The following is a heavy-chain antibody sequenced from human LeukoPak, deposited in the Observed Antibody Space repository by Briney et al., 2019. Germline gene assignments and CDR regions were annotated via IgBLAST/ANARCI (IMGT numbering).Heavy chain of an antibody. D-gene: IGHD3-22*01. CDR3: TTTYHYDSSPGSFDY. Sequence: GGSLRLSCAASGFTFSSYSMNWVRQAPGKGLEWVGRIKSKADGGISDYAEPVKGRFTFSRDDSKNTLYLLMNGLKTEDTAVYYCTTTYHYDSSPGSFDYWGQGTLVTVSS. V-gene: IGHV3-15*01. CDR2: IKSKADGGIS. J-gene: IGHJ4*02. CDR1: GFTFSSYS.